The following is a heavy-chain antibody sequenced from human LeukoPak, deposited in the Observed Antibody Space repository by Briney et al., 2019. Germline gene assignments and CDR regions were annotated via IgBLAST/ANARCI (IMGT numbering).Heavy chain of an antibody. CDR2: ISGDGGST. D-gene: IGHD3-10*01. V-gene: IGHV3-43*02. CDR1: GFTFDDYA. Sequence: GGSLRLSCAASGFTFDDYAMHWVRQAPGKGLEWVSLISGDGGSTYYADSVKGRFTISRDNSKNSPYLQMNSLRTEDTALYYCAKDKRELLWFGELDPWGQGTLVTVSS. J-gene: IGHJ5*02. CDR3: AKDKRELLWFGELDP.